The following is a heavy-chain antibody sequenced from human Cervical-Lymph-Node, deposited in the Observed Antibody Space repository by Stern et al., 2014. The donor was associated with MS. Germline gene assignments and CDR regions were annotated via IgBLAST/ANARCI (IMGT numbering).Heavy chain of an antibody. CDR1: GGTFSTFD. CDR2: ISPLFGTT. J-gene: IGHJ4*02. Sequence: VQLVESGAEVKKPGSSMKFSCKASGGTFSTFDIIWVRQAPGQGLELLGGISPLFGTTNYVQKFQGRVTMTADESTSTAYMELNSLRSEDTAVYYCARHQGGIAANWGQGTLVTVSS. CDR3: ARHQGGIAAN. D-gene: IGHD6-13*01. V-gene: IGHV1-69*01.